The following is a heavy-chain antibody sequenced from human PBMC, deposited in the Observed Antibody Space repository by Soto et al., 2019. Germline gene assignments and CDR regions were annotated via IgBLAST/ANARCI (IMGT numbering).Heavy chain of an antibody. J-gene: IGHJ6*02. Sequence: GPVRPSCASPVFTFSTYGTNSVRHGPGKGLEWVSSISSRSSYIYYADSVKGRFTISRDNAKNSLYLQMDSLRAEDTAVYDCARDSGSGSYYNDYYYYGMDVWGQGTTVTVSS. V-gene: IGHV3-21*01. CDR2: ISSRSSYI. D-gene: IGHD3-10*01. CDR3: ARDSGSGSYYNDYYYYGMDV. CDR1: VFTFSTYG.